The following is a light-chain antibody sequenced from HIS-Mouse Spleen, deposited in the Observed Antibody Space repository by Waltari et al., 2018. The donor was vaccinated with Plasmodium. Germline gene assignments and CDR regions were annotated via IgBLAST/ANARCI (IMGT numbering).Light chain of an antibody. CDR2: EDS. CDR1: ALPTKY. V-gene: IGLV3-10*01. Sequence: SYELTQPPSVSVSPGQTARITCSGDALPTKYAYWYQQKSGQAPVLVIYEDSKRPSGIPERFTGSSAGTMATLTISVAQVEDEADYYCYSTDSSGNHRVFGGGTKLTVL. J-gene: IGLJ3*02. CDR3: YSTDSSGNHRV.